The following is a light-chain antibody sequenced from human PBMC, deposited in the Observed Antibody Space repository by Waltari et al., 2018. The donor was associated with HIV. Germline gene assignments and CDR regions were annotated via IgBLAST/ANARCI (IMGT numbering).Light chain of an antibody. CDR2: KDS. CDR1: ALSDQY. J-gene: IGLJ1*01. CDR3: QSADSRGTYV. Sequence: SYELTQPPSVSVSPGQTARITCSGDALSDQYGYWYQQKAGQAPVLVIYKDSERPSGTPGRFYGSSSGATVTLIISVVQAEDEADYYCQSADSRGTYVFGGGTKVTVL. V-gene: IGLV3-25*03.